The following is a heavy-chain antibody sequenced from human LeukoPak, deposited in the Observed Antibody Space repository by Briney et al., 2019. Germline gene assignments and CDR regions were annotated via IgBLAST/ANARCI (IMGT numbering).Heavy chain of an antibody. V-gene: IGHV4-61*01. CDR2: IYYSGST. D-gene: IGHD1-1*01. J-gene: IGHJ3*02. Sequence: SETLSLTCTVSGGSVSSGSYYWSWIRQPPGKGLEWIGYIYYSGSTNYNPSLKSRVTISVDTSKNQFSLKLSSVTAADTAVYYCAREAVHTANFDAFDIWGQGTMVTVSS. CDR1: GGSVSSGSYY. CDR3: AREAVHTANFDAFDI.